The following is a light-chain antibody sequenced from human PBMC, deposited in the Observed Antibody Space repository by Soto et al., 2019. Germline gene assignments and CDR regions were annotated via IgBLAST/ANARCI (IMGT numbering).Light chain of an antibody. J-gene: IGLJ2*01. CDR1: SSDVGGYNY. V-gene: IGLV2-8*01. CDR3: SSYAGNNNLV. CDR2: DVS. Sequence: QSALTQPPSASGSPGQSVTISCTGTSSDVGGYNYVSWYQQHPGKAPKLMIYDVSKRPSGVPDRFSGSKSGNTASLTVSGLQAEDEADYYCSSYAGNNNLVFGGGIKLTVL.